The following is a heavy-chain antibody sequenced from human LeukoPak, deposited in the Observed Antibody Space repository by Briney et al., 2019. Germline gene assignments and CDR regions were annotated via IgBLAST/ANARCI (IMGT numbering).Heavy chain of an antibody. V-gene: IGHV4-61*02. CDR2: IYTSGST. CDR3: AREDYDILTGYPYYYYYMDV. J-gene: IGHJ6*03. D-gene: IGHD3-9*01. CDR1: GGSISSGSYY. Sequence: SQTLSLTCTVSGGSISSGSYYWSWIRQPAGKGLEWIGRIYTSGSTNYNPSLKSRVTISVDTSKNQFSLKLSSVTAADTAVYYCAREDYDILTGYPYYYYYMDVWGKGTTVTISS.